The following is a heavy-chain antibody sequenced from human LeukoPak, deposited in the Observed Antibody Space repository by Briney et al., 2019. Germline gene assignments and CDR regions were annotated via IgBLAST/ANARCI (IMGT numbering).Heavy chain of an antibody. Sequence: RRSLRLSCAASGFTFSSYAMHWVRQAPGKGLEWVAVISYDGSNKYYADSVKGRFTISRDNSKNTLYLQMNSLRAEDTAVYYCARDHGGSGWPRGAFDIWGQGTMVTVSS. J-gene: IGHJ3*02. CDR1: GFTFSSYA. V-gene: IGHV3-30-3*01. CDR3: ARDHGGSGWPRGAFDI. CDR2: ISYDGSNK. D-gene: IGHD6-19*01.